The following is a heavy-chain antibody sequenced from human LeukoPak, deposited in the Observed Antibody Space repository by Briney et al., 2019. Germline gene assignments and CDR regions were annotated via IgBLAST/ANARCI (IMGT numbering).Heavy chain of an antibody. J-gene: IGHJ4*02. V-gene: IGHV4-59*12. CDR2: IYYNGST. D-gene: IGHD3-22*01. CDR3: ARERLYDSSGYRQYYFDY. CDR1: GGSISSYY. Sequence: SETLSLTCTVSGGSISSYYWSWIRQPPGKGLEWIGYIYYNGSTNYNPSLKSRVTISVDTSKNQFSLKLSSVTAADTAVYYCARERLYDSSGYRQYYFDYWGQGTLVTVSS.